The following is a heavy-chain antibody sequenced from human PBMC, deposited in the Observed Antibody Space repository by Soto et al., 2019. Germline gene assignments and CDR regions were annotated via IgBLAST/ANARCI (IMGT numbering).Heavy chain of an antibody. J-gene: IGHJ4*02. CDR2: FYYSGST. Sequence: SETLSLTCTVSGGSISSGDYYWSWIRQHPGKGLEWIGNFYYSGSTYYNPSLKSRITISVDTSKNQFSLRLSSLTAADTAVYYCARRATQGPIVSWGQGTLVTVPS. CDR1: GGSISSGDYY. CDR3: ARRATQGPIVS. V-gene: IGHV4-31*03.